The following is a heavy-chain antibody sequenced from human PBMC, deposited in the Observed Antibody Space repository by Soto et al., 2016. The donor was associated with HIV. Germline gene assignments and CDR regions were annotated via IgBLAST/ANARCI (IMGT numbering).Heavy chain of an antibody. J-gene: IGHJ4*02. CDR1: GESFSGYS. D-gene: IGHD2-21*02. CDR3: ASGRMVVTPSFPY. CDR2: IDHSGAT. Sequence: VVLQQWGAGLLESSETLSLTCAVYGESFSGYSWNWIRQPPGKGLEWLGEIDHSGATTYNPSLKSRVTISVDSSKNQISLRLTSLSAADTATYFCASGRMVVTPSFPYWGQGTLVIVSS. V-gene: IGHV4-34*02.